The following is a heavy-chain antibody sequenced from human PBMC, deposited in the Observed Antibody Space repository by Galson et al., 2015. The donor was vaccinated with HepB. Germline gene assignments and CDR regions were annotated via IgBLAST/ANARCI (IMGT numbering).Heavy chain of an antibody. V-gene: IGHV1-2*06. CDR2: INPNSGDT. CDR1: GYNFNNHY. D-gene: IGHD3-16*02. Sequence: SVKVSCKASGYNFNNHYIHWVRQGPGQGLEWMGRINPNSGDTNYEQNFQGRVTMTTDTSISTAYMELSRLRSDDTAVYYCARDRDYLWGSYRDAFDIWGQGTMVTVSS. J-gene: IGHJ3*02. CDR3: ARDRDYLWGSYRDAFDI.